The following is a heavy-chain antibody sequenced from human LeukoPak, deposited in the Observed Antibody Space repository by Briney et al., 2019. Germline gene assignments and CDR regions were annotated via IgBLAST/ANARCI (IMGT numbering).Heavy chain of an antibody. V-gene: IGHV1-18*01. D-gene: IGHD3-10*01. Sequence: GASVKVSFKASGYTFSSYGISWVRQAPGQGLEWMGWISGYTGNTNYAQNLQGRVTMTTDTSTSTAYMELRSLRSDDTALYYCARSSWFGGRSEWRWFDPWGQGTLVTVSS. J-gene: IGHJ5*02. CDR1: GYTFSSYG. CDR2: ISGYTGNT. CDR3: ARSSWFGGRSEWRWFDP.